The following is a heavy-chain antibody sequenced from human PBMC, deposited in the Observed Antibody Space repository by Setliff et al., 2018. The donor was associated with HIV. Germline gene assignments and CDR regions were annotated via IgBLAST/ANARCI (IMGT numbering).Heavy chain of an antibody. CDR3: ARGAFIGYGWSYFGMDV. J-gene: IGHJ6*02. Sequence: ASVKVSCKASGYTFTDYFLHWVRQAPGQGLEWMGWINPNNGDTIYAQKFQGRVTVTRDTSINTAYMVLSSLKSDDTAVYYCARGAFIGYGWSYFGMDVWGQGTTVTVSS. CDR1: GYTFTDYF. CDR2: INPNNGDT. V-gene: IGHV1-2*02. D-gene: IGHD3-22*01.